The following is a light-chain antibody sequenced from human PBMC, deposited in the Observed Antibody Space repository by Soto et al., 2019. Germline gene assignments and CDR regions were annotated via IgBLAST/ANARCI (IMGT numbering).Light chain of an antibody. CDR1: SSDVGAYNF. Sequence: QSVLTQPASVSGSPGQSIAISCTGTSSDVGAYNFVSWYQQHPGKAPKLMIYEVSNRPSGVSSRFSGSKSGNTASLTISGLQADDEADYYCCSKTSSITYVFGSGTKLTVL. J-gene: IGLJ1*01. CDR3: CSKTSSITYV. V-gene: IGLV2-14*01. CDR2: EVS.